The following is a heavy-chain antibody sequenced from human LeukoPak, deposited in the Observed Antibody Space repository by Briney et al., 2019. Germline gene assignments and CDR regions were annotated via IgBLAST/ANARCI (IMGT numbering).Heavy chain of an antibody. V-gene: IGHV3-74*01. CDR3: ARVGGAGAWFEY. J-gene: IGHJ4*02. Sequence: GGSLRLSCAASGFTFSRYSMHGVRQAPGKGLVWVSRINTDGSSTTYADSVKGRFTISRDNAKNTLYLQMNSLRAEDTAVYYCARVGGAGAWFEYCGQGTLVTVPS. CDR1: GFTFSRYS. D-gene: IGHD1-26*01. CDR2: INTDGSST.